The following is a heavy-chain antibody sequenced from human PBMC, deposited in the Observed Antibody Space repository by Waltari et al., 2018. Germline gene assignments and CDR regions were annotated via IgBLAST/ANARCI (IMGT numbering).Heavy chain of an antibody. J-gene: IGHJ4*02. V-gene: IGHV4-34*01. CDR3: ARGGKEWLVRMYYFDY. D-gene: IGHD6-19*01. CDR2: INHSGST. CDR1: GGSFSGYS. Sequence: QVPLQQWGAGLLQPSETLSLPCPVYGGSFSGYSCSWIRQPPGKGLQWIGEINHSGSTNYNPSLKSRVTISVDTSKNQFSLKLSSVTAADTAVYYCARGGKEWLVRMYYFDYWGQGTLVTVSS.